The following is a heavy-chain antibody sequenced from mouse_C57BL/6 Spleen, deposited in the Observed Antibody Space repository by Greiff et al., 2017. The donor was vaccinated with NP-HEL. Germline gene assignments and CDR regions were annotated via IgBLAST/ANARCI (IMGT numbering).Heavy chain of an antibody. D-gene: IGHD1-1*01. J-gene: IGHJ3*01. CDR2: ISSGSSTI. Sequence: EVHLVESGGGLVKPGGSLKLSCAASGFTFSDYGMHWVRQAPEKGLEWVAYISSGSSTIYYADTVKGRFTISRDNAKNTLFLQMTSLRSEDTAMYYCARGNYGSSFAYWGQGTLVTVSA. CDR1: GFTFSDYG. V-gene: IGHV5-17*01. CDR3: ARGNYGSSFAY.